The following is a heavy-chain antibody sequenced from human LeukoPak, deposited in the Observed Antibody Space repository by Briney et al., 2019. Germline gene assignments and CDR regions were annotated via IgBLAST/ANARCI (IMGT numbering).Heavy chain of an antibody. V-gene: IGHV1-69*06. J-gene: IGHJ6*03. D-gene: IGHD2-8*02. Sequence: GASVTVSCKSSVGTFSSYAISWVRQAPGQGLEWVGGIIPIFGTANYAQEFQGRVTITADKSTSTAYMELSSLRSEDTAVYYCARGRPSFTGAYYYYSMDVWGKGTTVTVSS. CDR2: IIPIFGTA. CDR1: VGTFSSYA. CDR3: ARGRPSFTGAYYYYSMDV.